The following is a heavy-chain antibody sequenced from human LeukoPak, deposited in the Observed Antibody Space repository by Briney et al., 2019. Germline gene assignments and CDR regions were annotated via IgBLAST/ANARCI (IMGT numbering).Heavy chain of an antibody. J-gene: IGHJ6*02. CDR3: ARDLYSYGPYYYYYGMDV. CDR2: INPSGGST. CDR1: GYTFTSYY. V-gene: IGHV1-46*01. D-gene: IGHD5-18*01. Sequence: GASVKVSCKASGYTFTSYYMHWVRQAPGQGLEWMGIINPSGGSTSYAQKFQGRVTMTRDTSTSTVYMELSSLRSEDTAVYYCARDLYSYGPYYYYYGMDVWGQGTTVTVSS.